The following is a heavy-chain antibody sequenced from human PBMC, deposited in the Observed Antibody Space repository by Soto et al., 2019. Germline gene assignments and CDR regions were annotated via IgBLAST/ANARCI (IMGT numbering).Heavy chain of an antibody. Sequence: QVQLVQSGAEVKKPGSSVKVSCKASGGTFSSYTISWVRQAPGQGLEWMGRIIPILGIANYAQKFQGRVTITADKATSTAYMELSSLRSEDTAVYYCARGSGYDWVFDYWGQGTLVTVSS. V-gene: IGHV1-69*02. D-gene: IGHD5-12*01. J-gene: IGHJ4*02. CDR3: ARGSGYDWVFDY. CDR2: IIPILGIA. CDR1: GGTFSSYT.